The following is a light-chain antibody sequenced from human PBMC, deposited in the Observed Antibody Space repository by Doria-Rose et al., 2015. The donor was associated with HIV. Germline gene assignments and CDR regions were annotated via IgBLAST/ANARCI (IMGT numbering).Light chain of an antibody. CDR2: QDT. V-gene: IGLV3-1*01. CDR3: QAWDNNTVV. J-gene: IGLJ2*01. Sequence: RPGQSPVLVVDQDTKRPSGIPERFSGSNSGNTATLTVSGAQALDEADHYCQAWDNNTVVFGGGTKLTVL.